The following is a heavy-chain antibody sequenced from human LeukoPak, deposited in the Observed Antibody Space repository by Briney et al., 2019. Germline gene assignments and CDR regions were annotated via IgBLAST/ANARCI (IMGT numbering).Heavy chain of an antibody. CDR3: AKDQFSSSNNWFDP. V-gene: IGHV3-21*04. CDR2: MSSSRSYK. CDR1: GFTFSTSS. D-gene: IGHD6-6*01. J-gene: IGHJ5*02. Sequence: GGSLRLSCATSGFTFSTSSMNWVRQAPGKGLEWVSSMSSSRSYKYYADSVKGRFTISRDNAKNSLYLQMNSLRAEDTAVYYCAKDQFSSSNNWFDPWGQGTLVTVSS.